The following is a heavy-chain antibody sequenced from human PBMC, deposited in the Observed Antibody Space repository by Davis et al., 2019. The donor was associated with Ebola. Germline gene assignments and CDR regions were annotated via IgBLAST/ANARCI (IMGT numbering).Heavy chain of an antibody. CDR1: GYSFTNYW. CDR2: IYPGDSDT. V-gene: IGHV5-51*01. J-gene: IGHJ5*02. Sequence: KVSCKGSGYSFTNYWIGWVRQMPGRGLEWMGIIYPGDSDTIYSPSFQGQVTISADKSISTAYVQWSSLKASDTAIYYCARHPAAADNHWFDPWGQGTLVTVSS. CDR3: ARHPAAADNHWFDP. D-gene: IGHD6-13*01.